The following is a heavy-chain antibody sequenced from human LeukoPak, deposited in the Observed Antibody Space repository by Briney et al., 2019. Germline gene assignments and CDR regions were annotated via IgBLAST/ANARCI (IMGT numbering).Heavy chain of an antibody. D-gene: IGHD6-6*01. Sequence: GGSLRLSCAASGVTFSDYYMSWIRQAPGKGLEWVSYISSSGSTIYYADSVKGRFTISRDNAKNSLYLQMNSLRAEDTAVYYCAREGLYSSSSGGYYYMDVWGKGTTVTVSS. CDR2: ISSSGSTI. J-gene: IGHJ6*03. CDR1: GVTFSDYY. CDR3: AREGLYSSSSGGYYYMDV. V-gene: IGHV3-11*01.